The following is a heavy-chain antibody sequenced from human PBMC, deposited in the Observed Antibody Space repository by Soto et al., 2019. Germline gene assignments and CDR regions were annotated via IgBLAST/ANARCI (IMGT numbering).Heavy chain of an antibody. CDR3: ARSNPYYYYGMDV. V-gene: IGHV4-31*03. J-gene: IGHJ6*02. CDR2: IYYSGST. Sequence: SETLSLTCTVSGGSISSGGYYWSWIRQHPGKGLEWIGYIYYSGSTYYNPSLKSRVTISVDTSKNQFSLKLSSVTAADTAVYYFARSNPYYYYGMDVWGQGTTVTVSS. CDR1: GGSISSGGYY.